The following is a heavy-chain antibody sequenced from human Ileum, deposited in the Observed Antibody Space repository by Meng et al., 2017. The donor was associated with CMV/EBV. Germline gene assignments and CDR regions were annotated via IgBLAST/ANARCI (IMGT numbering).Heavy chain of an antibody. V-gene: IGHV4-39*07. J-gene: IGHJ6*02. CDR2: IDYAGTT. D-gene: IGHD3-22*01. Sequence: SETLSLTCTVSGGSIRRSPDYWGWVRQPPGRGLEWTGNIDYAGTTSYHSSLACRVTMSVDTSRSQFSLNLRSVTAANTAVYYSVRDPQRPNSYDSLVCGMDVWGQGTTVTVSS. CDR1: GGSIRRSPDY. CDR3: VRDPQRPNSYDSLVCGMDV.